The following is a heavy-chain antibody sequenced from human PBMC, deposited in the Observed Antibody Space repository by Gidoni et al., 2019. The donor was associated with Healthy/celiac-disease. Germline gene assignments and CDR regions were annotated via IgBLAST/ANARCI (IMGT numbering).Heavy chain of an antibody. CDR3: ARYPEDTAMAYGMDV. J-gene: IGHJ6*02. Sequence: EVQLVESGGGLVKPGGSLRLSCAASGSTFSSYSMNWVRQAPGKGLEWVSSISSSSSYIYYADSVKGRFTISRDNAKNSLYLQMNSLRAEDTAVYYCARYPEDTAMAYGMDVWGQGTTVTVSS. D-gene: IGHD5-18*01. CDR2: ISSSSSYI. V-gene: IGHV3-21*01. CDR1: GSTFSSYS.